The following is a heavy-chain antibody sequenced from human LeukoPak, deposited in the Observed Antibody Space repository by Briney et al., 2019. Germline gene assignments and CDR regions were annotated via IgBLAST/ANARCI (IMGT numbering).Heavy chain of an antibody. J-gene: IGHJ4*02. CDR1: GFTFSNYE. D-gene: IGHD6-13*01. CDR3: ARARIAAPLLVY. CDR2: ISDHGKSR. V-gene: IGHV3-48*03. Sequence: GGSLRLSCAASGFTFSNYEMNWLHQTPRKGLAGVSYISDHGKSRNYVASVKGRFTISRDNAKNSLYLQMSSLRVEDTAVYFCARARIAAPLLVYWGQGTLVTVSS.